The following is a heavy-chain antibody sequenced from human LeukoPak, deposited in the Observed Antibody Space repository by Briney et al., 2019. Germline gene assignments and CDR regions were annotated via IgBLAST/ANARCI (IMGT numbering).Heavy chain of an antibody. V-gene: IGHV1-2*02. CDR1: GYSFTGSY. Sequence: ASVKVSCKTSGYSFTGSYIHWVRQAPGQGLEWMGWINPNSGGTNYAQKFQGRVALSRDTSISTAYMELSSLTSDDTAVYFCARDTNRDGYNRFDYWGQGTLVTVSS. CDR3: ARDTNRDGYNRFDY. D-gene: IGHD5-24*01. CDR2: INPNSGGT. J-gene: IGHJ4*02.